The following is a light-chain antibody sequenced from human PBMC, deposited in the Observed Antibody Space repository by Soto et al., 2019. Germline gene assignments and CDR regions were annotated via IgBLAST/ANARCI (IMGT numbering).Light chain of an antibody. Sequence: EIVLTQSPGTLSLSPGERATLSCRASRSVSSSYLAWYQQKPVQAPRLLIYGASSRATGIPDRFSGSGSGTDFTLTISRLEPEDFAVYYCQQYGSSPQTFGPGTKVDIK. CDR3: QQYGSSPQT. J-gene: IGKJ3*01. V-gene: IGKV3-20*01. CDR1: RSVSSSY. CDR2: GAS.